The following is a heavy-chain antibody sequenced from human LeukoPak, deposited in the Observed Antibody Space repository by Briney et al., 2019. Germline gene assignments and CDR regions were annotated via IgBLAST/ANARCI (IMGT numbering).Heavy chain of an antibody. CDR2: MYYSGST. CDR1: GGSISNSSYY. V-gene: IGHV4-39*01. CDR3: ARHGRMGTINPSS. J-gene: IGHJ5*02. D-gene: IGHD5-24*01. Sequence: SETLSLTCTVSGGSISNSSYYWGWIRQPPGKGLEWIGSMYYSGSTYYNPSLKSRATISVDTSKNQFSLKLSSVTAADTAVYYCARHGRMGTINPSSWGQGTLVTVYS.